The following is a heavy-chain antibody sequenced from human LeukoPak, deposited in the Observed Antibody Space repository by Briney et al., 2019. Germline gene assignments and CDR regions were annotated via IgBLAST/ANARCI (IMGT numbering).Heavy chain of an antibody. CDR1: GFTFSSYW. Sequence: GGSLRLSCAASGFTFSSYWMSWVRQAPGKGLEWVANIKQDGSEKYYVDSVKGRFTISRDNAKNSLYLQMNSLRAEDTAVYYCARSWGQLGLGTDYWGQGTLVTVSS. CDR3: ARSWGQLGLGTDY. J-gene: IGHJ4*02. V-gene: IGHV3-7*01. CDR2: IKQDGSEK. D-gene: IGHD6-6*01.